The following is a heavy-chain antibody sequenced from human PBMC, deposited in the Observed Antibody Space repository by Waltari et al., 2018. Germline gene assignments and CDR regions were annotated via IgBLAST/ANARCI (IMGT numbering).Heavy chain of an antibody. V-gene: IGHV4-34*01. CDR2: TNHGGST. CDR1: GGSFSGDY. CDR3: ARGRTIRIAVAGKYFDY. J-gene: IGHJ4*02. Sequence: QLQLQQWGAGLLKPSETLSLTSAVYGGSFSGDYWSWIRQPPGKGLEWIGETNHGGSTNYNPSLKSRVTISVDTTKNQFSLTLSSVTAAETAVYYCARGRTIRIAVAGKYFDYWGQGTLVTVSS. D-gene: IGHD6-19*01.